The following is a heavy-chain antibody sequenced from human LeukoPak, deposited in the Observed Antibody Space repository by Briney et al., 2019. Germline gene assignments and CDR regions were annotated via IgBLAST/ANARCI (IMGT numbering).Heavy chain of an antibody. Sequence: GGSLRLSCVVSGLTFSSHSMNWVRQAPGKGLEWVSSISITSAYIYYADSMKGRITISRDNAKNSLYLQMSTLRAEDTAIYYCAIGGYCTSTTCDAFDFWGRGTMVTVSS. J-gene: IGHJ3*01. CDR2: ISITSAYI. CDR3: AIGGYCTSTTCDAFDF. D-gene: IGHD2-2*01. CDR1: GLTFSSHS. V-gene: IGHV3-21*01.